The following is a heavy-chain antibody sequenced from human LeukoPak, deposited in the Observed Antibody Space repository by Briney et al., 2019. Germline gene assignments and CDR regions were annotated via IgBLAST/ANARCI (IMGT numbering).Heavy chain of an antibody. J-gene: IGHJ6*03. D-gene: IGHD3-10*01. CDR3: ARDPGITMVRGVMTKYYYYYMDV. CDR1: GFTFSSSA. CDR2: ISGSGSGGST. V-gene: IGHV3-23*01. Sequence: GGSLRLSCAASGFTFSSSAMSWVRQAPGKGLEWVSSISGSGSGGSTYYADSVKGRFTISRDNSKNTLYLQMNSLRAEDTAVYYCARDPGITMVRGVMTKYYYYYMDVWGKGTTVTVSS.